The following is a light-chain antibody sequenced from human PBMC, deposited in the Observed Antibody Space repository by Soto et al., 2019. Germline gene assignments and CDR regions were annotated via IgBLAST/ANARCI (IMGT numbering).Light chain of an antibody. J-gene: IGLJ1*01. CDR2: EVV. V-gene: IGLV2-8*01. CDR1: KNDIGVYDF. CDR3: KSYAGSNTYV. Sequence: QSALTQPPSASGSPGQSVTISCTGTKNDIGVYDFVSWYQHHPGKAPRLIIYEVVQRPSGVPDRFSGSKSGNTASLTVFGLQAADEAEYFCKSYAGSNTYVFGSGTKLTVL.